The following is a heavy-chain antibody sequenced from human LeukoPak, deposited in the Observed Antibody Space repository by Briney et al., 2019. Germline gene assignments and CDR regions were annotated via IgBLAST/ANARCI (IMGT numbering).Heavy chain of an antibody. CDR3: ARDLPITMIVVANYGMDV. Sequence: PGGSPRLSCAASGFTLRGVGVHWVRRAPGKGLEWLAGIRNDGINKYYADSVKGRFTISRDNSKNTLYQQMNSLRAEDTAVYYCARDLPITMIVVANYGMDVWGQGTTVTVSS. V-gene: IGHV3-30*02. CDR2: IRNDGINK. CDR1: GFTLRGVG. J-gene: IGHJ6*02. D-gene: IGHD3-22*01.